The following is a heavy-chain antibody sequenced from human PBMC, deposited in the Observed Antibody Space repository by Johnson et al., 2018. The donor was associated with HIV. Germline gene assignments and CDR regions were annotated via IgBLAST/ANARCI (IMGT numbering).Heavy chain of an antibody. D-gene: IGHD4-17*01. Sequence: QVQLVESGGAVVQPVGSLRLSCAASGFTLNSYAMHWVRQAPGNGLEWVAVISYDGSNKYYADSVKGRFTISRDNSKNTLYLQMNSLRPEDTAVYYCARDAVTPIWGQGTMVTVSS. CDR1: GFTLNSYA. J-gene: IGHJ3*02. CDR3: ARDAVTPI. V-gene: IGHV3-30*19. CDR2: ISYDGSNK.